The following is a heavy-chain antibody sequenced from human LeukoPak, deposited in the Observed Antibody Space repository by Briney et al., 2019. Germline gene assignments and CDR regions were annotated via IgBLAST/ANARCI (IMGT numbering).Heavy chain of an antibody. CDR2: IYCSGST. V-gene: IGHV4-59*01. D-gene: IGHD6-19*01. J-gene: IGHJ2*01. Sequence: SETLSLTCTVSGGSISSYYWSWIRQPPGKGLEWIGYIYCSGSTNYNPSLKSRVTISVDTSKNQFSLKLSSVTAADTAVYYCASRKGMYSSGWYAPSYWYFDLWGRGTLVTVSS. CDR3: ASRKGMYSSGWYAPSYWYFDL. CDR1: GGSISSYY.